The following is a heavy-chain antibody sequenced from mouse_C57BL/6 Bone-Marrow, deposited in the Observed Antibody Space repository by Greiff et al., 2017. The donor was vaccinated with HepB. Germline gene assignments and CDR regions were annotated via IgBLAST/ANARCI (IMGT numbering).Heavy chain of an antibody. CDR1: GFTFSSYT. CDR2: ISGGGGNT. J-gene: IGHJ4*01. D-gene: IGHD1-1*01. Sequence: EVQGVESGGGLVKPGGSLKLSCAASGFTFSSYTMSWVRQTPEKRLEWVATISGGGGNTYYPDSVKGRFTISRDNAKNTLYLQMSSLRSEDTALYYCARPSFYGNAMDYWGQGTSVTVSS. CDR3: ARPSFYGNAMDY. V-gene: IGHV5-9*01.